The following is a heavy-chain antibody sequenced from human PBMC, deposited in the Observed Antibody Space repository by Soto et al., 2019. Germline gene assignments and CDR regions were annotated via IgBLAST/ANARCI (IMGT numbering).Heavy chain of an antibody. J-gene: IGHJ4*02. D-gene: IGHD3-10*01. Sequence: GGSLRLSCAASGFTFDDYAMHWVRQAPGKGLEWVSGISWNSGSIGYADSVKGRFTISRDNAKNSLYLQMNSLRAEDTALYYCAKAVMVRGAPHPLLDYWGQGTLVTVSS. CDR1: GFTFDDYA. CDR2: ISWNSGSI. CDR3: AKAVMVRGAPHPLLDY. V-gene: IGHV3-9*01.